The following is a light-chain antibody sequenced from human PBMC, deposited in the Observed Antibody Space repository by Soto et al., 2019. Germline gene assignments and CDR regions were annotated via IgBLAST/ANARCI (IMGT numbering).Light chain of an antibody. CDR2: LEGSGSY. CDR3: ETWDSNTRV. CDR1: SGHSSYI. V-gene: IGLV4-60*02. J-gene: IGLJ2*01. Sequence: QPVLTQSSSASASLGSSVKLTCTLSSGHSSYIIAWHQQQPGKAPRYLMKLEGSGSYNKGSGVPDRFSGSSSGADRYLTISNLQFEDEANYYCETWDSNTRVLGGGTKLPVL.